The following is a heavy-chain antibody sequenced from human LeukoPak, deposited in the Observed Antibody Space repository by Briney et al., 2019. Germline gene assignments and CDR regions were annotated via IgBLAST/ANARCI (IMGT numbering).Heavy chain of an antibody. D-gene: IGHD1-26*01. CDR2: IIPIFGTA. CDR3: ARASYSGSYYWWFDP. J-gene: IGHJ5*02. V-gene: IGHV1-69*06. CDR1: GGTFSSYA. Sequence: ASVKVSCKASGGTFSSYAISWVRQAPGQGLEWMGGIIPIFGTANYAQKFQGRVTITADKSTSTAYMELSSLRSEDTAVYYCARASYSGSYYWWFDPWGQGTLVTVSS.